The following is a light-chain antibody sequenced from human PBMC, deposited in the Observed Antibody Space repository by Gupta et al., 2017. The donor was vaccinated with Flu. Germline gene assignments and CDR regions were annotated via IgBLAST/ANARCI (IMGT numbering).Light chain of an antibody. V-gene: IGKV3-15*01. J-gene: IGKJ1*01. CDR2: GAS. CDR3: QQDNNWPRT. CDR1: QSISSK. Sequence: EIVITPSPATLSVSPGERATLSCRASQSISSKLAWYQQKPGQAPRLLIYGASTRATGIPARFSGSGSGTEFTLTISSLQSEDFAVYYCQQDNNWPRTFGQGTKVEIK.